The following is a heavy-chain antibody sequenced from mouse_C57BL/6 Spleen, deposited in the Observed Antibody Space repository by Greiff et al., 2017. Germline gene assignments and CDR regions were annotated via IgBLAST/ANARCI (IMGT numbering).Heavy chain of an antibody. Sequence: QVQLQQSGAELVKPGASVKISCKASGYAFSSYWMNWVKQRPGKGLEWIGQIYPGDGDTNYNGKLKGKATLTADKSSSTAYMQLSSPTSEDASVYFCARRLAGTTFDYWGQGTTLTASS. CDR1: GYAFSSYW. CDR3: ARRLAGTTFDY. V-gene: IGHV1-80*01. J-gene: IGHJ2*01. D-gene: IGHD4-1*01. CDR2: IYPGDGDT.